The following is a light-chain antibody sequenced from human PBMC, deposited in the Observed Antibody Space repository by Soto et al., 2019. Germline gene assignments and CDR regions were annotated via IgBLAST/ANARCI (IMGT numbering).Light chain of an antibody. CDR1: QDISDY. J-gene: IGKJ1*01. CDR2: EAS. CDR3: LQLDSYPRT. Sequence: DIQLTQSPSFLSASVGDRVTITCRASQDISDYLAWYQQKPGKAPNLLIYEASTLQSGVPSRFSGSGSGTEFTLSVSRLQLEDFATYYCLQLDSYPRTFGQGTKVEVK. V-gene: IGKV1-9*01.